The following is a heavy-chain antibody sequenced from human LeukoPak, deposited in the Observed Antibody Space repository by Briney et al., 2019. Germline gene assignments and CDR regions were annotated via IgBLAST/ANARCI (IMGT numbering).Heavy chain of an antibody. J-gene: IGHJ4*02. V-gene: IGHV3-30-3*01. CDR3: ARDQQELGRSGFDS. CDR2: ISYDGSNK. D-gene: IGHD6-13*01. Sequence: SGGSLRLSCAASGFTFSSYAMHWVRQAPGKGLEWVAVISYDGSNKYYADSVKGRFTISRDNSKNTLYLQMNSLRAEDTAVYYCARDQQELGRSGFDSWGQGTLVTVSS. CDR1: GFTFSSYA.